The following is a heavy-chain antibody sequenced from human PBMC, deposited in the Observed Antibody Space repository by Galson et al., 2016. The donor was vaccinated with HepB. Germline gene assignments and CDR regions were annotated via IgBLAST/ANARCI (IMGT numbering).Heavy chain of an antibody. Sequence: SVKVSCKASGGTFSTDGLSWVRQAPEQGLEWMGGIVPMFGATNYAQKFQDRVTITADESTNTAYMELSSLRSEDTAIYYCAREGCAGDCPKWLDPWGQGTLVTVSS. D-gene: IGHD2-21*02. CDR1: GGTFSTDG. CDR3: AREGCAGDCPKWLDP. V-gene: IGHV1-69*13. J-gene: IGHJ5*01. CDR2: IVPMFGAT.